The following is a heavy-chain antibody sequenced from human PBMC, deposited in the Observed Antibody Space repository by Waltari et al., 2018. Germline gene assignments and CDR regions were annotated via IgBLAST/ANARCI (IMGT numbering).Heavy chain of an antibody. D-gene: IGHD5-12*01. V-gene: IGHV3-23*01. CDR2: IAGSGVTT. J-gene: IGHJ4*02. Sequence: EVQLLESGGGLVQPGGSLRLSCAASGFTFSSYAMSWVRQAPGKGLEWVSFIAGSGVTTYYADSVKGRFTISRDNSKNTLYLQMNSLRAEDTAVYYCAKGAKSYSGYATIDYWGQGTLVTVSS. CDR3: AKGAKSYSGYATIDY. CDR1: GFTFSSYA.